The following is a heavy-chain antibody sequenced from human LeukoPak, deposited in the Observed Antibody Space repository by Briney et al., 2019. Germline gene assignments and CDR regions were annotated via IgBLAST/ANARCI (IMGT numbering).Heavy chain of an antibody. CDR2: MNPNSGKT. J-gene: IGHJ4*02. CDR1: GYTFTSYD. Sequence: GPSLKVSFKASGYTFTSYDIYWVGQATGQGLEWVGWMNPNSGKTGYAHKFQGRVTLTRNTSISTAYMERSGLRSEDAAGSECARGLMVRGGFISGYWGQGTLVTVSS. CDR3: ARGLMVRGGFISGY. D-gene: IGHD3-10*01. V-gene: IGHV1-8*01.